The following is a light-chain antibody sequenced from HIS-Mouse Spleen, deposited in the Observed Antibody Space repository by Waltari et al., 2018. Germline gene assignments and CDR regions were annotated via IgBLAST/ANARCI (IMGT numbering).Light chain of an antibody. J-gene: IGLJ2*01. V-gene: IGLV2-14*03. CDR1: SSDVGGYTY. Sequence: QSALTQPASVSGSPGQSITISCPGTSSDVGGYTYVSWYQQHPGKAPKLMIYDVSNRPSGVSNRFSGSKSGNTASLTISGLQAEDEADYYCSSYTSSSTLKVFGGGTKLTVL. CDR3: SSYTSSSTLKV. CDR2: DVS.